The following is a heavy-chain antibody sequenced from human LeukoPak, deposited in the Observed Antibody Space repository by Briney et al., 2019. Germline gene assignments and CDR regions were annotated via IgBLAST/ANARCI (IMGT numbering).Heavy chain of an antibody. CDR1: GYPFTAYY. D-gene: IGHD3-10*01. CDR2: INPSGGST. V-gene: IGHV1-46*01. Sequence: ASVKVSCKAFGYPFTAYYMYWVRQAPGQGPEWMGIINPSGGSTSYAQKFQGRVTMTRDTSTSTVYMELSSLRSEDTAVYYCARAMVRGVSNPFDYWGQGTLVTVSS. CDR3: ARAMVRGVSNPFDY. J-gene: IGHJ4*02.